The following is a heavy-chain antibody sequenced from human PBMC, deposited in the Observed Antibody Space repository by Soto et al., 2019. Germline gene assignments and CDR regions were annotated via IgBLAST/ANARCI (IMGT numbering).Heavy chain of an antibody. CDR1: GFTFSSYG. J-gene: IGHJ1*01. D-gene: IGHD1-26*01. Sequence: QVQLVESGGGVVQPGRSLRLSCAASGFTFSSYGMHWVRQAPGKGLEWVAVIWYDGSNKYYADSVKGRFTISRDNSKNTLYLQMNSLRAEDTAVYYCARDAGSGSYLFQHWGQGTLVTVSS. CDR2: IWYDGSNK. CDR3: ARDAGSGSYLFQH. V-gene: IGHV3-33*01.